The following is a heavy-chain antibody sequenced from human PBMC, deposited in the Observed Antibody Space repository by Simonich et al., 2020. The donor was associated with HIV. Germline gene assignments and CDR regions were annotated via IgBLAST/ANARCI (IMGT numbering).Heavy chain of an antibody. D-gene: IGHD3-22*01. Sequence: QVQLVQSGAEVKKPGASVKVSCKASGYTYINYGINWVRQAPGQGLEWMGRITVYNGNTDSAQKFRGRLTLTTDTSTTTAYTELSSLRSEDTAVYYCAIDSPLVVTSAFDYWGQGTLVTVSS. CDR1: GYTYINYG. J-gene: IGHJ4*02. CDR3: AIDSPLVVTSAFDY. CDR2: ITVYNGNT. V-gene: IGHV1-18*01.